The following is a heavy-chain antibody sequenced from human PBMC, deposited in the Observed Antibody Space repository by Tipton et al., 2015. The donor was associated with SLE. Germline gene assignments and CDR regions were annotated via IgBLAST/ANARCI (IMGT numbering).Heavy chain of an antibody. D-gene: IGHD1-26*01. CDR3: ARDEQNLVGERAYDAFDI. V-gene: IGHV3-48*04. CDR2: ISSSGTTR. Sequence: SLRLSCAASGFSFDTYSMDWVRQAPGKGLEWVAYISSSGTTRYYADSVKGRFTISRDNAKNSLYLEMNSLRLEDMAVYYCARDEQNLVGERAYDAFDIWGQGTMVTVSS. CDR1: GFSFDTYS. J-gene: IGHJ3*02.